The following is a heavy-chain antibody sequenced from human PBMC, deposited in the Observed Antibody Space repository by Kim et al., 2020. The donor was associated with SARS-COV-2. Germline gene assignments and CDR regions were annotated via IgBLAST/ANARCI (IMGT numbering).Heavy chain of an antibody. CDR3: ATDRHTLGANTGGMDV. J-gene: IGHJ6*02. CDR1: GYTLTELS. V-gene: IGHV1-24*01. CDR2: FDPEDGET. Sequence: ASVKVSCKVSGYTLTELSMHWVRQAPGKGLEWMGGFDPEDGETIYAQKFQGRVTMTEDTSTDTAYMELSSLRSEDTAVYYCATDRHTLGANTGGMDVWGQGTTVTVSS. D-gene: IGHD3-16*01.